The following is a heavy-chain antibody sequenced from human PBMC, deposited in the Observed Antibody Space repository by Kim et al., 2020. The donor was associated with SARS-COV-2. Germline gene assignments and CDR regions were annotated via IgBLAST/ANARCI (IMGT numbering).Heavy chain of an antibody. J-gene: IGHJ4*02. Sequence: ASVKVSCKASGYTFTNYAIHWVRQAPGQRLEWMGWINGGNGNTKYSLKFQGRVSIIRETSTSTAYMELSSLRSEDTAVYYCAIITVSVRCWGQGTLVTVSS. D-gene: IGHD6-19*01. CDR1: GYTFTNYA. V-gene: IGHV1-3*01. CDR2: INGGNGNT. CDR3: AIITVSVRC.